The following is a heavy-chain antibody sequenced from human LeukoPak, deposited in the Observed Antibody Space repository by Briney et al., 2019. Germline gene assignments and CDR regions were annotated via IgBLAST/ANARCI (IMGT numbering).Heavy chain of an antibody. J-gene: IGHJ4*02. CDR1: GFTFNVAW. CDR3: ITDPSYETNN. Sequence: SGGSLKLSCSASGFTFNVAWMSWVRQAPGKGLEWIGRIKSKTDGETTDYAAPVRGRFSISRDDSKDTLYLQMNSLKTEDTAVYYCITDPSYETNNWGQGTLVTVSS. D-gene: IGHD3-16*01. CDR2: IKSKTDGETT. V-gene: IGHV3-15*01.